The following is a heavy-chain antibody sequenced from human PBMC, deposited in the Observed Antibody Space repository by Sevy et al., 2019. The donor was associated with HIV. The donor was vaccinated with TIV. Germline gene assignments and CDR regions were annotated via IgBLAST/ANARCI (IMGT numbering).Heavy chain of an antibody. V-gene: IGHV3-33*01. CDR2: IWYDGSNK. Sequence: GGSLRLSCAASGFTFSSYGMHWVRQAPGKGLEWEAVIWYDGSNKYYADSVKGRFTISRDNSKNTLYLQMNSLRAEDTAVYYCARDNNFWCGYYTGRGGAFDIWGQGTMVTVSS. J-gene: IGHJ3*02. D-gene: IGHD3-3*01. CDR3: ARDNNFWCGYYTGRGGAFDI. CDR1: GFTFSSYG.